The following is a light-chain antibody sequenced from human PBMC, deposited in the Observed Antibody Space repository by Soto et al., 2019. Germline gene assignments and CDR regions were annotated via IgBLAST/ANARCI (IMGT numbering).Light chain of an antibody. CDR2: GAS. J-gene: IGKJ1*01. CDR1: QSVSSN. V-gene: IGKV3-15*01. Sequence: EIVMTQSPSTLSVSPGERATLSCRASQSVSSNLAWYQQKPGQAPRLLIYGASTRPTGIPARFSGCGSGTEFTLTISSLQSEDFAVYYCQQYNNWPRTFGQGTKVEIK. CDR3: QQYNNWPRT.